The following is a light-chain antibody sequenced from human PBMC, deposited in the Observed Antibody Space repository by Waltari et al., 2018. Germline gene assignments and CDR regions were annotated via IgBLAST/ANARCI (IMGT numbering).Light chain of an antibody. J-gene: IGLJ2*01. Sequence: QSVLTQPPSVSGAPGQRVTISCTGSSSNIGAGYDVHWYQQLPGTAPKLLLSGNSNRPSGVPDRFSGSKSGTSASLAITGLQAEDEADYYCQSYDSSLSVVFGGGTKLTVL. CDR3: QSYDSSLSVV. CDR1: SSNIGAGYD. CDR2: GNS. V-gene: IGLV1-40*01.